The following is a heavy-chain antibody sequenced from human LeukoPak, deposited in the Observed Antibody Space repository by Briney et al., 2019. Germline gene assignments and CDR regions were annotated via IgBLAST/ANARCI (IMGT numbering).Heavy chain of an antibody. V-gene: IGHV3-20*04. D-gene: IGHD3-3*01. CDR3: ARPFTYYDFWSGPPDY. J-gene: IGHJ4*02. CDR2: INWNGGST. Sequence: PPGGSLRLSCAASGFTFDDYGMSWVRQAPGKGLEWVSGINWNGGSTGYADSVKGRFTISRDNAKNSLYLQMNSLRAEDTALYYCARPFTYYDFWSGPPDYWGQGTLVTVSS. CDR1: GFTFDDYG.